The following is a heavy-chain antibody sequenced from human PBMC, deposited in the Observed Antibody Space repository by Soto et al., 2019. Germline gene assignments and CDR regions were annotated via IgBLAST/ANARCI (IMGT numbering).Heavy chain of an antibody. Sequence: EASVKVSCKVSGYTLTELSMHWVRQAPGKGLEWMGGFDPEDGETIYAQKFQGRVTMTEDTSTDTAYMELSSLRSEDTAVYYCATIYYDSSGYYSFGYDYWGQGTLVTVST. J-gene: IGHJ4*02. CDR3: ATIYYDSSGYYSFGYDY. CDR2: FDPEDGET. CDR1: GYTLTELS. V-gene: IGHV1-24*01. D-gene: IGHD3-22*01.